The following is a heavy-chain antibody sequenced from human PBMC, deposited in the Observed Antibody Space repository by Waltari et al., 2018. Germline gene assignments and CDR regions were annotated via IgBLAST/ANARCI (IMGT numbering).Heavy chain of an antibody. J-gene: IGHJ4*02. D-gene: IGHD3-10*01. CDR3: VSGLRRPGERWLQSARVIFDY. Sequence: QLQLQESGPGLVKPSETLSLTCTVSGGSISSSSYYWGWIRQPPGKGLEWIGSIYYSGSTYYNPSLKSRVTISVDTSKNQFSLKLSSVTAADTAVYYCVSGLRRPGERWLQSARVIFDYWGQGTLVTVSS. CDR2: IYYSGST. CDR1: GGSISSSSYY. V-gene: IGHV4-39*07.